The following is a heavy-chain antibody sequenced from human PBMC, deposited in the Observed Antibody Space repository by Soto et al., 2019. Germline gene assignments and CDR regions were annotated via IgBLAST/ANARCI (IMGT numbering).Heavy chain of an antibody. V-gene: IGHV6-1*01. CDR3: AKAAASGYHY. CDR1: GDSVSGKSAA. D-gene: IGHD6-25*01. Sequence: SQTLSVTCAISGDSVSGKSAAWDWSRQPPSRGLEWLGRTYYRSKWYNEYAVSVESRIIINPDTSKDQFSLQLNSVTPEDTAVYYFAKAAASGYHYWGQGTLLTISS. J-gene: IGHJ4*02. CDR2: TYYRSKWYN.